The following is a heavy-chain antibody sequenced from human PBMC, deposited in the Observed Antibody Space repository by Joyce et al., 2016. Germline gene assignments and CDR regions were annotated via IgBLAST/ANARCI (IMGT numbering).Heavy chain of an antibody. Sequence: QVQLVQSGAEVKKPGSSVKVSCKSSGGTFGSYAINWVRQAPGQGLEWMGRIIPMFGTTNYAQKFQGRVTIIADESTGTAYMELSSLRSEDTAVYYCVRAYPLPPLVQSPFDSWGQGTLVTVSS. CDR3: VRAYPLPPLVQSPFDS. CDR2: IIPMFGTT. V-gene: IGHV1-69*18. CDR1: GGTFGSYA. D-gene: IGHD3-10*01. J-gene: IGHJ4*02.